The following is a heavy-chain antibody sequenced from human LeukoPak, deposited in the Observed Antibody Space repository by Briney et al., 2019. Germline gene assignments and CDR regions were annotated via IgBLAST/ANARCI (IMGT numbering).Heavy chain of an antibody. CDR2: IIPILGIA. J-gene: IGHJ4*02. D-gene: IGHD6-19*01. Sequence: ASVKVSCKASGYSFINYGISWVRQAPGQGLEWMGRIIPILGIANYAQKFQGRVTITADKSTSTAYMELSSLRSEDTAVYYCARDRGYSSGWYYFDYWGQGTLVTVSS. V-gene: IGHV1-69*04. CDR3: ARDRGYSSGWYYFDY. CDR1: GYSFINYG.